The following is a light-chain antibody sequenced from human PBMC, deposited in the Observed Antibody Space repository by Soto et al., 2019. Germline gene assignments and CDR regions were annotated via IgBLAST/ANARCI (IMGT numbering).Light chain of an antibody. V-gene: IGKV1-5*01. CDR1: QSISGW. CDR2: DAS. Sequence: DIQMTQSPSTLSASVGDRVTITCRASQSISGWLAWYQQKPGEAPKLLIYDASTLESGVPSRFSGSGSGTEFTLTISSLQPDDFATYYCQQYNTWDHQTFCQGTKLDIK. CDR3: QQYNTWDHQT. J-gene: IGKJ1*01.